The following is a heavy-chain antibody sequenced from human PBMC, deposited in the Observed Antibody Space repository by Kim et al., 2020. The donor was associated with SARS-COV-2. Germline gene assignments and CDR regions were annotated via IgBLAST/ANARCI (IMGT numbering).Heavy chain of an antibody. CDR3: ARDRSWTGASAGTFNYYYGMDV. V-gene: IGHV4-59*01. J-gene: IGHJ6*02. CDR2: IYYSGST. CDR1: GGSISSYY. D-gene: IGHD6-13*01. Sequence: SETLSLTCTVSGGSISSYYWSWIRQPPGKGLEWIGYIYYSGSTNYNPSLKSRVTTSVDTSKNQFSLKLSSVTAEDTAVYYCARDRSWTGASAGTFNYYYGMDVWGQGRTVTASS.